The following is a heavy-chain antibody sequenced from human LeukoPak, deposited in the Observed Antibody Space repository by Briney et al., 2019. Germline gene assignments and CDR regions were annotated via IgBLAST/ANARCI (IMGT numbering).Heavy chain of an antibody. CDR3: ARSQAFGVVISYHMDV. CDR1: GYTFTSYG. D-gene: IGHD3-3*01. CDR2: ISAYNGNT. Sequence: ASVKVSCKASGYTFTSYGISWVRQAPGQGLEWMGWISAYNGNTNYAQKLQGRVTMTTDTSTSTAYKELRSLRSDDTAVYYCARSQAFGVVISYHMDVWGKGTTVTVSS. V-gene: IGHV1-18*01. J-gene: IGHJ6*03.